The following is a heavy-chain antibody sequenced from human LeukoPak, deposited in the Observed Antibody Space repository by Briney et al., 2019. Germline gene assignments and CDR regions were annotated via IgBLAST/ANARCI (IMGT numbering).Heavy chain of an antibody. D-gene: IGHD5-18*01. J-gene: IGHJ3*01. CDR2: FYSGGST. CDR1: GFTVCSNY. Sequence: PGGSLRLSXVVSGFTVCSNYMNWVRQAPGKGLEWVSVFYSGGSTYYADSVKGRFTVSRDNSKNTLYLQMNSLRAEDTAVYYCAREGSPGYNYGLLNWGQGTMVTVSS. V-gene: IGHV3-53*01. CDR3: AREGSPGYNYGLLN.